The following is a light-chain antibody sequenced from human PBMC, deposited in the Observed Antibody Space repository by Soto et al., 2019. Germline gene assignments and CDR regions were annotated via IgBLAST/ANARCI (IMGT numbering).Light chain of an antibody. V-gene: IGKV3-15*01. CDR3: QQYNAWRSIT. CDR1: QSISAR. J-gene: IGKJ5*01. Sequence: EIVMTQSPATLSVSPGERATLSCRASQSISARLGWYQQRPGQAPRLLIYGGSNRATGVPARFSGSGSGTESTPTIICLQSEDFAVYSCQQYNAWRSITFRQGTRLEIK. CDR2: GGS.